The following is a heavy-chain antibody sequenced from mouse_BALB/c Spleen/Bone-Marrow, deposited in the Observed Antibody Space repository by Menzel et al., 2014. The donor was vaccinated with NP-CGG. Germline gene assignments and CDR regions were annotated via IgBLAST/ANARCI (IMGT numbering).Heavy chain of an antibody. V-gene: IGHV5-17*02. D-gene: IGHD3-3*01. CDR1: GITFRNFG. Sequence: EVKLVESGGGLVQPGGSRKLSCAASGITFRNFGMHWVRQAPEKGLEWVAYISSGSSTIYYADTLKGRFTISRDNPKNTLFLQMTSLRSEDTAMYYCARIGRARGYAMDYWGQGTSVTVS. J-gene: IGHJ4*01. CDR2: ISSGSSTI. CDR3: ARIGRARGYAMDY.